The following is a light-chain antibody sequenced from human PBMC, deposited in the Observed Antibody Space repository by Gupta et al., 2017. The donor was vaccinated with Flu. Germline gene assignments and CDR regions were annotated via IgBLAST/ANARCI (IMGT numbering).Light chain of an antibody. Sequence: SSDLTQPPSVSVSAGQTATITCSGNKSADQYACWYQQKPGQSPLLVIYQDSKRPSGIPERFSGSTSGNTATLTISGTQAVDEADYYCQAWDSSTAVFGGGTKLTVL. J-gene: IGLJ2*01. V-gene: IGLV3-1*01. CDR1: KSADQY. CDR2: QDS. CDR3: QAWDSSTAV.